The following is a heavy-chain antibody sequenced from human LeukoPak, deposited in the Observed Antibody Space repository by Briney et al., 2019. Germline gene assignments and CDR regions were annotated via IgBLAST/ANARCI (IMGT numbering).Heavy chain of an antibody. Sequence: GRSLRLSCAASGFTFSSYAMHWVRQAPGKGLEWVAVISYDGSNKYYADSVKGRFTISRDNAKNSLYLQMNSLRAEDTAVYYCARGPDYGDYVDAFDIWGQGTMVTVSS. CDR3: ARGPDYGDYVDAFDI. J-gene: IGHJ3*02. CDR2: ISYDGSNK. D-gene: IGHD4-17*01. V-gene: IGHV3-30-3*01. CDR1: GFTFSSYA.